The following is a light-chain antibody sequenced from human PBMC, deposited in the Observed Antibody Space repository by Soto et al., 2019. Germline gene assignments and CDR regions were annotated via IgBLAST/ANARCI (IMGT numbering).Light chain of an antibody. CDR3: QQDDYVPLT. CDR2: DGS. Sequence: DIQMTQSPPSLSASVGDSVTITCQATQNIRNYLNWYQHKPGRAPKLLIYDGSSLQTGVTSRFSGSGSGTDFTLIITDLQSEDAATYYCQQDDYVPLTFGGGTKVEI. CDR1: QNIRNY. J-gene: IGKJ4*01. V-gene: IGKV1-33*01.